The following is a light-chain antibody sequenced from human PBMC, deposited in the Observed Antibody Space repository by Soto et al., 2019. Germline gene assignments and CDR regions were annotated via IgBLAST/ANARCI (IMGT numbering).Light chain of an antibody. CDR1: SF. V-gene: IGLV2-14*03. CDR3: SSYTSTSPLYV. CDR2: EVT. J-gene: IGLJ1*01. Sequence: QSALTQPASVSGSPGQSITISCTGSSFVSWYQQHPGKAPKLIIYEVTSRPSGVSNRFSGSKSGNTASLTISGLQAEDEAHYYCSSYTSTSPLYVFGTGTKLTVL.